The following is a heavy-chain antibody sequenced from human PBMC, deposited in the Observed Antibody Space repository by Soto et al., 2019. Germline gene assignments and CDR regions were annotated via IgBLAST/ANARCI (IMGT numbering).Heavy chain of an antibody. Sequence: PSETLSLTCTVSGGSISSSSYYWGWIRQPPGEGLEWIGSIYYSGSTYYNPSLKSRVTISVDTSKNQFSLKLSSVTAADTAVYYCARRRFHDGSGSYAHNNWFDPWGQGTLVTVSS. J-gene: IGHJ5*02. CDR2: IYYSGST. D-gene: IGHD3-10*01. CDR3: ARRRFHDGSGSYAHNNWFDP. CDR1: GGSISSSSYY. V-gene: IGHV4-39*01.